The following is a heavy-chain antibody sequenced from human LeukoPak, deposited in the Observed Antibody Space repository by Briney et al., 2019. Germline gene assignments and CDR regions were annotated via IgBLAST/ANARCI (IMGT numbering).Heavy chain of an antibody. CDR3: AGGEPGISRFGGTRFDP. J-gene: IGHJ5*02. CDR2: INHSGST. Sequence: SETLSLTCAVYGGSFSGYYWSWIRQPPGKGLEWIGEINHSGSTNYNPSLKSRVTISVDTSKNQFSLKLSSVTAADTAVYYCAGGEPGISRFGGTRFDPWGQGTLVTVSS. CDR1: GGSFSGYY. V-gene: IGHV4-34*01. D-gene: IGHD3-10*01.